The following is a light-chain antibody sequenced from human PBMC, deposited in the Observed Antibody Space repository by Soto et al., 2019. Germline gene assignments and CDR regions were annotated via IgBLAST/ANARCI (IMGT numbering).Light chain of an antibody. J-gene: IGKJ1*01. CDR1: QTIPRNF. V-gene: IGKV3-20*01. CDR3: HQYGSSPPWT. Sequence: DIVLTHSPFTLYXCPXGQGAVSSRXXQTIPRNFLAWFQQKPGQAPRLLIYGSSNRPSGIPDRFSGGGSRTDFTLTISRLEPEDFAVYYCHQYGSSPPWTFGQGTKVDI. CDR2: GSS.